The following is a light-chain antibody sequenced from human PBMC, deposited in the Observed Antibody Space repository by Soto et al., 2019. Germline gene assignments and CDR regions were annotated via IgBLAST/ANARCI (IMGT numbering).Light chain of an antibody. CDR3: QQYNNWPLYT. V-gene: IGKV3-15*01. J-gene: IGKJ2*01. CDR1: QSVSSN. CDR2: GAS. Sequence: EIVMTQSPATLSVSPGESATLSCRASQSVSSNLAWYQQKPGQAPRLLIYGASTRATGIPARFSGSGSGTESTLTISSLQSEDFAVYYCQQYNNWPLYTFGQGTKLEIK.